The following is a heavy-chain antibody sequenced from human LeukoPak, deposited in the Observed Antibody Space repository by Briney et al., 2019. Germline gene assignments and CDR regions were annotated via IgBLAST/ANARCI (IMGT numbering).Heavy chain of an antibody. Sequence: MSSETLSLTCTVSGDSISSYYWSWIRQPPGKGLEWIGYIYHSGSTNYNPSLKSRATISVDTSKNQFSLKLSSVTAADTAVYYCARDRPRRTRHHREDWFDPWGQGTAVTVSS. CDR3: ARDRPRRTRHHREDWFDP. D-gene: IGHD6-6*01. V-gene: IGHV4-59*01. J-gene: IGHJ5*02. CDR1: GDSISSYY. CDR2: IYHSGST.